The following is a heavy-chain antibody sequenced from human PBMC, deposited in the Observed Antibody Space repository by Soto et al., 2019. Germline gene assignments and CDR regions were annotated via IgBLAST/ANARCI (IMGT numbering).Heavy chain of an antibody. Sequence: PGESLKISCKGVGYKFGSAWIGWVRQMPGKGLEWMGIIKPGTSDIRYSPSCRGHVTISADEAVSTAYQQWSSLKASDTAMYYCARQLSHICDSWGQGTLVTVSS. CDR1: GYKFGSAW. CDR2: IKPGTSDI. J-gene: IGHJ4*02. CDR3: ARQLSHICDS. D-gene: IGHD3-3*02. V-gene: IGHV5-51*01.